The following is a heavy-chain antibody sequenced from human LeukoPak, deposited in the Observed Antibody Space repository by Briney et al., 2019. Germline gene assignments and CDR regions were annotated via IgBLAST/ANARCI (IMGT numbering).Heavy chain of an antibody. CDR3: ARGRILWFGELLDY. CDR2: INHSGST. Sequence: SETLSLTCAVYGGSFSGYYWCWIRQPPGKGLEWIGEINHSGSTNYNPSLKSRVTISVDTSKNQFSLKLSSVTAADTAVYYCARGRILWFGELLDYWGQGTLVTVSS. D-gene: IGHD3-10*01. V-gene: IGHV4-34*01. CDR1: GGSFSGYY. J-gene: IGHJ4*02.